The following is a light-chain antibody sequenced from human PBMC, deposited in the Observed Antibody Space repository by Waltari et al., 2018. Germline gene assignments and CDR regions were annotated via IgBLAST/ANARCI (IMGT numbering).Light chain of an antibody. CDR1: SRYVRSHDP. V-gene: IGLV2-23*01. Sequence: QSALTQPASVSPSPGPAITISCTGPSRYVRSHDPVSWYQQFPGKPPTRISYDGNKRPSRVSNRFSGFQSGNTATLTISGLQAEDEADYYCCSDEGDNTWVFGGGTKVTVL. J-gene: IGLJ3*02. CDR3: CSDEGDNTWV. CDR2: DGN.